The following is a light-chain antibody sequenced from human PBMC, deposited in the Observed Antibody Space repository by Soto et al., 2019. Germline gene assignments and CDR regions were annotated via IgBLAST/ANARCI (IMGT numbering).Light chain of an antibody. CDR2: GNS. J-gene: IGLJ2*01. CDR1: SSNIGAGYD. CDR3: QSYDSSLSGRGVV. Sequence: QAVVTQPPSVSGAPGQRVTISCTGSSSNIGAGYDVRWYQQLPGTAPKLLIYGNSNRPSGVSDRFSGSKSGTSASLAITGLQAEDEADYYCQSYDSSLSGRGVVFGGGTKLTVL. V-gene: IGLV1-40*01.